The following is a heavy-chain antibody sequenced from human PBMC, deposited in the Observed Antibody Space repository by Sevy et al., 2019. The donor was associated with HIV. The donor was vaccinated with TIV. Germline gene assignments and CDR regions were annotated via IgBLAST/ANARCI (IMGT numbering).Heavy chain of an antibody. J-gene: IGHJ4*02. Sequence: GGSLRLSCAASGFTFSFYDMHWVRQATGKGLEWVSGFGIAGDTYYAGSVKGRFTISRDNAKNSLYLQMNSLRAGDTAVYYCARKSTSYSHSDYWGQGTLVTVSS. CDR1: GFTFSFYD. CDR3: ARKSTSYSHSDY. CDR2: FGIAGDT. D-gene: IGHD1-26*01. V-gene: IGHV3-13*01.